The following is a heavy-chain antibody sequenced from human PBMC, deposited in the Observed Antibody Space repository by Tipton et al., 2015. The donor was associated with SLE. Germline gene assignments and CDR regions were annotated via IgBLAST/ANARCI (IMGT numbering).Heavy chain of an antibody. Sequence: SLRLSCAASGFTFSSYAMHWVRQAPGKGLEWVAVISYDGSNKYYADSVKGRFTISRDNSKNTLYLQMNSLRAEDTAVYYCARGGSGNYYYYVDVWGKGTTVTVSS. CDR3: ARGGSGNYYYYVDV. CDR2: ISYDGSNK. D-gene: IGHD3-10*01. CDR1: GFTFSSYA. J-gene: IGHJ6*03. V-gene: IGHV3-30-3*01.